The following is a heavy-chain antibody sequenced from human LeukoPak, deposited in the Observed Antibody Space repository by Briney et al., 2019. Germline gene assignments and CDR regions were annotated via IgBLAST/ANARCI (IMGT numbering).Heavy chain of an antibody. V-gene: IGHV4-59*01. D-gene: IGHD1-26*01. Sequence: NPSETLSLTCTVSGGSISSYYWSWIRQPPGKGLEWIGYIYYSGSTNYNPSLKSRVTISVDTSKNQFSLKLSSVTAADTAVYYCARVQGGATTYWGQGTLVTVSS. CDR1: GGSISSYY. CDR2: IYYSGST. CDR3: ARVQGGATTY. J-gene: IGHJ4*02.